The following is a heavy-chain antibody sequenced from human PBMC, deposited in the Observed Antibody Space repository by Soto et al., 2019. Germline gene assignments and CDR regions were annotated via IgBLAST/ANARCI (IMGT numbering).Heavy chain of an antibody. Sequence: SETLSLTCTVSGGSISSYYWSWIRQPPGKGLEWIGYIYYSGSTNYNPSLKSRVTISVDTSKNQFSLKLSSVTAADTAVYYCARASSYDYIWGSYRYTAAYFDYWGQGTLVTVSS. J-gene: IGHJ4*02. V-gene: IGHV4-59*01. CDR1: GGSISSYY. D-gene: IGHD3-16*02. CDR3: ARASSYDYIWGSYRYTAAYFDY. CDR2: IYYSGST.